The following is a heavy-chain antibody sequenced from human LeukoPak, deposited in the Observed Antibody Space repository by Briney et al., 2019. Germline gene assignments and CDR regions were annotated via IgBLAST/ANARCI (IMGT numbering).Heavy chain of an antibody. J-gene: IGHJ4*02. CDR3: TTGTWIQLWLADY. CDR1: GFAFSSYG. D-gene: IGHD5-18*01. V-gene: IGHV3-15*01. Sequence: GGSLRLSCAASGFAFSSYGMTWVRQAPGKGLEWVGHIKSQTDGGTTDYAAPVKGRFTISRDDSKNTLYLQLNSLKTEDTAVYYCTTGTWIQLWLADYWGQGTLVTVSS. CDR2: IKSQTDGGTT.